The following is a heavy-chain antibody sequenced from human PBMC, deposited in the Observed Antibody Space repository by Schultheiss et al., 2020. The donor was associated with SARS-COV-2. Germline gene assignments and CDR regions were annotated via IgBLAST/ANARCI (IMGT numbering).Heavy chain of an antibody. D-gene: IGHD2-15*01. Sequence: GESLKISCKASGYTFTSYGISWVRQAPGQGLEWMGWISAYNGNTSYAQKFQGRVTMTTDTSTSTAYMELRSLRSDDTAVYYCARADIVVVVAATGNDAFDIWGQGTMVTVSS. J-gene: IGHJ3*02. V-gene: IGHV1-18*01. CDR3: ARADIVVVVAATGNDAFDI. CDR2: ISAYNGNT. CDR1: GYTFTSYG.